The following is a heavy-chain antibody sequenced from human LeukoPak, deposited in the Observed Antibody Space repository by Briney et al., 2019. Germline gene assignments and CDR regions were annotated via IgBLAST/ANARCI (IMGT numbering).Heavy chain of an antibody. CDR3: ARVVVVVPAAHGAFDI. V-gene: IGHV3-30*04. CDR2: ISYDGSNK. CDR1: GFTFSRYT. J-gene: IGHJ3*02. D-gene: IGHD2-2*01. Sequence: PGGSLRLSCAASGFTFSRYTMHWVRQAPGKGLEWVAVISYDGSNKNYADSVKGRFTISRDNSKNTLYLQMNSLRAEDTAVYYCARVVVVVPAAHGAFDIWGQGTMVTVSS.